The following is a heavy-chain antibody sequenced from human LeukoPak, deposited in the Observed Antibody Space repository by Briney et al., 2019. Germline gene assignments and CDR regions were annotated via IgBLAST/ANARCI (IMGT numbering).Heavy chain of an antibody. V-gene: IGHV4-61*02. D-gene: IGHD2-2*02. Sequence: PSETLSLTCTVSSGSISSGGYFWSWIRQPAGKGLERIGRIYTSGSTNYNPSLNSRVTISVDTSTHQLSLRLTSVTAADTAVYYCATYCRHTSCYTGGEFQHWGQGTLVTVSS. CDR3: ATYCRHTSCYTGGEFQH. J-gene: IGHJ1*01. CDR2: IYTSGST. CDR1: SGSISSGGYF.